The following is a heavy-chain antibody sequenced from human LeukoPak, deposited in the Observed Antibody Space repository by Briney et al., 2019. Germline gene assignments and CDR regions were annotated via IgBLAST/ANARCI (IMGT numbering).Heavy chain of an antibody. D-gene: IGHD3-10*01. V-gene: IGHV4-4*07. CDR3: ARVWVRGVIGWFDP. Sequence: SETLSLTCTVSGGSISSYYWSWIRQPAGKGLEWFGRIYTSGSTNYNPSLKSRVTISVDTSKNQFSLKLSSVTAADTAVYYCARVWVRGVIGWFDPWGQGTLVTVSS. CDR1: GGSISSYY. CDR2: IYTSGST. J-gene: IGHJ5*02.